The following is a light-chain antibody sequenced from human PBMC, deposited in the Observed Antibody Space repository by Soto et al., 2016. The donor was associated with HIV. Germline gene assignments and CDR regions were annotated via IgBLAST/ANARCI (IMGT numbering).Light chain of an antibody. CDR3: QVWDSSSDHRPHVV. CDR1: NIGSKV. CDR2: IDS. Sequence: SYELTQPPSVSVAPGKTARITCGGNNIGSKVCTGTSRSQARPLCWSSMIDSDRPSGIPERFSGSNSGNTATLTISRVEAGDEADYYCQVWDSSSDHRPHVVFGGGQADRP. V-gene: IGLV3-21*03. J-gene: IGLJ2*01.